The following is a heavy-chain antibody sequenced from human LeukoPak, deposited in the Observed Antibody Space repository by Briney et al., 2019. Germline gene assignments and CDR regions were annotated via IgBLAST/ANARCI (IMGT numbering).Heavy chain of an antibody. CDR1: GGSISSGGYY. Sequence: SETLSLTCTVSGGSISSGGYYWIWIRQPPGKRLEWIGYIYYSGSTYYNPSLKSRVTISVVTSKNQFSLKLSSVTAADTAVYYCARDHDGWSDYWGQGTLVTVSS. CDR2: IYYSGST. CDR3: ARDHDGWSDY. J-gene: IGHJ4*02. V-gene: IGHV4-31*03. D-gene: IGHD6-19*01.